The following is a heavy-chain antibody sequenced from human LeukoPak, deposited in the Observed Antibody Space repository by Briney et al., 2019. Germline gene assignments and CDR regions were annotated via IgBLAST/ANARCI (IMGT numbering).Heavy chain of an antibody. Sequence: GGSLRLSCAAAGFTFSSYAMSWVRQAPGKVLEWVSAISGSGGSTYYADSVKGRFTISRDNSKNTLYLQMNSLRAEDTAVYYCAKAGGGSYYWHLDYWGQGTLVTVSS. V-gene: IGHV3-23*01. CDR3: AKAGGGSYYWHLDY. D-gene: IGHD1-26*01. CDR1: GFTFSSYA. J-gene: IGHJ4*02. CDR2: ISGSGGST.